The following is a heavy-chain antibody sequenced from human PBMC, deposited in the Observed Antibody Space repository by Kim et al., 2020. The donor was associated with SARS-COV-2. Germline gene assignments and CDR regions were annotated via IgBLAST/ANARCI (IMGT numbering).Heavy chain of an antibody. V-gene: IGHV3-30*18. CDR2: ISYGGSNK. CDR3: AKGYDFWSGIYYYGMDV. Sequence: GGSLRLSCAASGFTFSSYGMHWVRQAPGKGLEWVAVISYGGSNKYYADSVKGRFTISRDNSKNTLYLQMNSLRAEDTAVYYCAKGYDFWSGIYYYGMDVWGQGTTVTVSS. CDR1: GFTFSSYG. D-gene: IGHD3-3*01. J-gene: IGHJ6*02.